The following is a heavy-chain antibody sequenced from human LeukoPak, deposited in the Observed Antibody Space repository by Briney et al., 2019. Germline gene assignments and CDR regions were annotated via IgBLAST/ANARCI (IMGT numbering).Heavy chain of an antibody. J-gene: IGHJ3*02. CDR1: GGTFSSYA. V-gene: IGHV1-69*04. CDR3: AREKWEPDAFDI. D-gene: IGHD1-26*01. CDR2: IIPILGIA. Sequence: SVKVSCKASGGTFSSYAISWVRQAPGQGLEWMGRIIPILGIANYAQKFQGRVTITADKSTSTAYMELSSLRSEDTAVYYCAREKWEPDAFDIWGQGTMVTVSS.